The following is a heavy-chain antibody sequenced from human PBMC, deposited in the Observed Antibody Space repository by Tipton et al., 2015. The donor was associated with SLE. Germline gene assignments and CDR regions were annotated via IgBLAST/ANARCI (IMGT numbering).Heavy chain of an antibody. CDR3: ATGELLGY. J-gene: IGHJ4*02. D-gene: IGHD1-26*01. CDR1: GFTFSSYW. V-gene: IGHV3-7*01. CDR2: IEQDGSEK. Sequence: SLRLSCAASGFTFSSYWMSWVRQAPGKGLEWVANIEQDGSEKFYVDSVKGRFTISRDNAENSLYLQMNSLRAEDTAVYYCATGELLGYWGQGTLVTVSS.